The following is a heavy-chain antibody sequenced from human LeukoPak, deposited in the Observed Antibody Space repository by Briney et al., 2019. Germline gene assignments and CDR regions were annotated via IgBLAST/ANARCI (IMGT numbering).Heavy chain of an antibody. D-gene: IGHD3-22*01. CDR3: ARQSLLYYETLDAFDI. V-gene: IGHV1-2*02. J-gene: IGHJ3*02. CDR2: INCKSGAT. Sequence: GASVKVSCKASGYTFTDYYIHWMRQAPGQGLEWMGWINCKSGATTYAQKFRGRVTMTKDRPIRTAYMELTRLKSDDTAVYYCARQSLLYYETLDAFDIWGQGTVVTVSS. CDR1: GYTFTDYY.